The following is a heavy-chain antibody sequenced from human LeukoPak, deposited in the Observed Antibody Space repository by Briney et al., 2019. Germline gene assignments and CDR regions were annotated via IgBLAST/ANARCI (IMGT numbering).Heavy chain of an antibody. V-gene: IGHV3-21*01. J-gene: IGHJ4*02. CDR3: ARDVSYAFDH. CDR2: ISSSGVYI. CDR1: GFTFNDYG. D-gene: IGHD3-16*01. Sequence: GGSLRLSCAASGFTFNDYGMNWVRQAPGKGLEWVSSISSSGVYIYYADSLKGRFTISRDNAKNSLYLQMNSLRAEDTAVYYCARDVSYAFDHWGQGTLVTVSS.